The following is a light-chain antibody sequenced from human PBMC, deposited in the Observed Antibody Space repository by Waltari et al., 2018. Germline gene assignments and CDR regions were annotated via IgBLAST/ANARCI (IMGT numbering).Light chain of an antibody. CDR1: SSASGIHNF. V-gene: IGLV2-8*01. CDR2: EVT. J-gene: IGLJ3*02. CDR3: SSFAGRWV. Sequence: QSALNQPPSASGSPGQSVPIPCTGTSSASGIHNFVSWYQQHPGKAPKVIIYEVTKRSSGVPDRFSGSKSGNTASLTVSGLQAEDEADYYCSSFAGRWVFGGGTKLTVL.